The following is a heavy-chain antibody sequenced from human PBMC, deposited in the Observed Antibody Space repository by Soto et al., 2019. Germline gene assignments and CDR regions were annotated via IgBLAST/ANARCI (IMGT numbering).Heavy chain of an antibody. CDR1: GFTFSSYA. V-gene: IGHV3-23*01. D-gene: IGHD6-13*01. Sequence: EVQLLESGGGLVQPGGSLRLSCAASGFTFSSYAMNWVRQAPGKGLEWVSVISGSGDSTYYADSVKGRFTISRDNSKNTLYLQMNSLRAEATAVYYCARRSSSWYFDYWGQGTRVTVSS. CDR3: ARRSSSWYFDY. CDR2: ISGSGDST. J-gene: IGHJ4*02.